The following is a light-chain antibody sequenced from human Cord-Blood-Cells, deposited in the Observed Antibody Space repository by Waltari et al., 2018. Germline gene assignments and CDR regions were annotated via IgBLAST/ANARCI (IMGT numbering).Light chain of an antibody. CDR3: MQALQTPWT. CDR2: LGS. Sequence: DIVMTQSPLSLPVTPGEPASISCRSSQSLLHSNGYNYLDWYLQKPGQSPQLLIYLGSNRASGVPVRFSGSGSGTDFTLKISRVEAEDVGVYYYMQALQTPWTFGQGTKVEIK. CDR1: QSLLHSNGYNY. J-gene: IGKJ1*01. V-gene: IGKV2-28*01.